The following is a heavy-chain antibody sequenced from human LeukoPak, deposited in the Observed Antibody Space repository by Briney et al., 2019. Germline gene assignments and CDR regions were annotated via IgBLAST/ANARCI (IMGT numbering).Heavy chain of an antibody. Sequence: SGPTLVNPTQTLTLTCTFSGFSLSTSGVGVGWIRQPPGKALEWLALIYWDDDKRYSPSLKSRLTITKDTSKNQVVLTMTNVDPVDTATYYCAHSGLGWELLPLDYWGQGTLVTVSS. D-gene: IGHD1-26*01. J-gene: IGHJ4*02. CDR1: GFSLSTSGVG. V-gene: IGHV2-5*02. CDR2: IYWDDDK. CDR3: AHSGLGWELLPLDY.